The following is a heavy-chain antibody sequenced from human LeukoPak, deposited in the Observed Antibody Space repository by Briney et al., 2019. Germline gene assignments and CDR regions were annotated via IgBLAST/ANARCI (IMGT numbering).Heavy chain of an antibody. CDR3: ARTIQYYYGSGSPRHFDY. V-gene: IGHV5-51*01. J-gene: IGHJ4*02. Sequence: GESLKISCKGSGYSFTSYWIGWVRQMPGKGLEWMGIIYPGDSDTRYSPSFQGQVTISADKSISTAYLQWSSLKASDTAMYYCARTIQYYYGSGSPRHFDYWGQGTLVTVSS. D-gene: IGHD3-10*01. CDR2: IYPGDSDT. CDR1: GYSFTSYW.